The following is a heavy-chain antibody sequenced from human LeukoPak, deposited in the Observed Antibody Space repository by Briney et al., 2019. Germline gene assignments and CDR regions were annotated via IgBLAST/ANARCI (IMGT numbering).Heavy chain of an antibody. CDR1: GGSISSSSYY. V-gene: IGHV4-39*07. J-gene: IGHJ6*02. CDR3: AREKKEHYYGSGSYYPRSAEYYGMDV. CDR2: IYYSGST. Sequence: SETLSLTCTVSGGSISSSSYYWGWIRQPPGKGLEWIGSIYYSGSTYYNPSLKSRVTISVDTSKNQFSLKLSSVTAADTAVYYCAREKKEHYYGSGSYYPRSAEYYGMDVWGQGTTVTVSS. D-gene: IGHD3-10*01.